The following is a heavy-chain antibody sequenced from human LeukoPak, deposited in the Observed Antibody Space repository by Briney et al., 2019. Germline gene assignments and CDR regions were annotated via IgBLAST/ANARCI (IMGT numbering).Heavy chain of an antibody. CDR2: IKQDGSEK. D-gene: IGHD3-22*01. Sequence: GGSLRLSCAASGFTFSSYWMSWVRQAPGKGLEWVANIKQDGSEKYYVDSVKGRFTISRDNAKNSLYLQMNSLRAEDTAVYYCARDAYYYDGSGYDYFDYWGQGTLVTVSS. CDR3: ARDAYYYDGSGYDYFDY. CDR1: GFTFSSYW. V-gene: IGHV3-7*01. J-gene: IGHJ4*02.